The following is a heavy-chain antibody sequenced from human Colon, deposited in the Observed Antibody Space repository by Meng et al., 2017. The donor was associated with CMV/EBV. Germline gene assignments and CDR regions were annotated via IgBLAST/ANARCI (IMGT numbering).Heavy chain of an antibody. J-gene: IGHJ5*02. D-gene: IGHD2-2*01. CDR1: GYTFTGHH. V-gene: IGHV1-2*02. CDR3: ARDLVVVIPDDL. CDR2: INSNSGGT. Sequence: ASAKVSCKASGYTFTGHHMHWVRQVPGQGLEWMGWINSNSGGTKYAQKFQGRVTMTRDTSISTAYMELTSLRSDDTAVYYCARDLVVVIPDDLWGQGTLVTVSS.